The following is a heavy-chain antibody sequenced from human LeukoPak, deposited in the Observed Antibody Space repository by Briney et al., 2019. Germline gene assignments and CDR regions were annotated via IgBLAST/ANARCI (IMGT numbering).Heavy chain of an antibody. V-gene: IGHV3-20*01. J-gene: IGHJ2*01. CDR2: INWNGGST. CDR1: GFTFSDYY. Sequence: GGSLRLSCAASGFTFSDYYMSWVRQAPGKGLEWVSGINWNGGSTGYADSVKGRFTISRDNAKNSLYLQMNSLRAEDTALYHCARDLTGGSGSYYWYFDLWGRGTLVTVSS. D-gene: IGHD3-10*01. CDR3: ARDLTGGSGSYYWYFDL.